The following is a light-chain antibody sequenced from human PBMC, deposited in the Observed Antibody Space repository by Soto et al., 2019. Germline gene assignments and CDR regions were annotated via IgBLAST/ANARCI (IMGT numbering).Light chain of an antibody. CDR3: SSYTSSSTYV. CDR1: SSDVGGYNY. J-gene: IGLJ1*01. Sequence: QSALTQPASVSGSPGQSIAISCTGTSSDVGGYNYVSWYQQYPGKVPKLMIYDVTNRASGVSNRFSGSKSGNTASLTISGLRAEDEGDYYCSSYTSSSTYVFGPRTKVTVL. V-gene: IGLV2-14*01. CDR2: DVT.